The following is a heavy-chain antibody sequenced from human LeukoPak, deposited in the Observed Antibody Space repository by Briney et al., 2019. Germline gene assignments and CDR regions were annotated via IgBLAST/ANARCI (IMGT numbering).Heavy chain of an antibody. J-gene: IGHJ5*02. CDR2: IYHSGST. CDR1: GGSISSGGYS. V-gene: IGHV4-30-2*01. CDR3: ASERRYCSSTSCLNWFDP. Sequence: PSETLSLTCAVSGGSISSGGYSWSWIRQPPGKGLEWIGYIYHSGSTYYNPSLKSRVTISVDRSKNQFSLKLSSVTAADTAVYYCASERRYCSSTSCLNWFDPWGQGTLVIVSS. D-gene: IGHD2-2*01.